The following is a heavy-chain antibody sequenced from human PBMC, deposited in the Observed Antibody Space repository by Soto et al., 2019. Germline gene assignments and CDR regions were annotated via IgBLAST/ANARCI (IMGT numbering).Heavy chain of an antibody. D-gene: IGHD6-13*01. CDR1: GGSVCSGGYY. V-gene: IGHV4-31*03. CDR3: ARGHRIAATDRWFDP. Sequence: HSETLSLSCTVCGGSVCSGGYYWSWIRQHPGKGLEWIGYIYYSGSTYYNPSLKSRVTISVDTSKNQFSLKLSSVTAADTAVYNCARGHRIAATDRWFDPWGQGTLVTVSS. CDR2: IYYSGST. J-gene: IGHJ5*02.